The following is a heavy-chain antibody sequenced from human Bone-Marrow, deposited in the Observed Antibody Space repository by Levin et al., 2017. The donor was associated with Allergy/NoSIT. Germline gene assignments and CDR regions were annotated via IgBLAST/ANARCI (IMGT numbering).Heavy chain of an antibody. J-gene: IGHJ4*02. Sequence: GGSLRLSCAASGFPFDSYWMNWVRQAPGKGLEWVANIKPDGSEKYYVDSVKGRFTISRDNAKNSLLLQMDSLRAEDTAVYYCVRKLERRSPFDYWGQGGLVTVAS. CDR1: GFPFDSYW. V-gene: IGHV3-7*01. CDR2: IKPDGSEK. D-gene: IGHD1-1*01. CDR3: VRKLERRSPFDY.